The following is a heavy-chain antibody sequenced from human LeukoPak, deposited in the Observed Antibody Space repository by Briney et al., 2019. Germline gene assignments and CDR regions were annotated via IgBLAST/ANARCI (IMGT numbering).Heavy chain of an antibody. J-gene: IGHJ4*02. Sequence: GGSLRLSCAASGFAFSSYAMHWVRQAPGKGLEWVAAISYDGTNKYSADSVKGRFTISRDKSKNTLYLQMNSLKAEDTAVYYSARDTADYFDISGYFDYWGQGTLVTVSS. CDR1: GFAFSSYA. CDR3: ARDTADYFDISGYFDY. CDR2: ISYDGTNK. D-gene: IGHD3-22*01. V-gene: IGHV3-30*04.